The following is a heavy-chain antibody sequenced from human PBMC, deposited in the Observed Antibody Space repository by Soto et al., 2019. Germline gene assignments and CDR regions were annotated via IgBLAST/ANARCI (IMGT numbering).Heavy chain of an antibody. D-gene: IGHD3-3*01. Sequence: VVSLRLSCSSSVFTFISDSMSLVRQAPVDWLEWVAAISGSGGSTYYSYSVKSRFTISRDNSKNTLYLQMNSLRAEDTAVYYCAKQHVTISGVVLNYYYGMDVWGQRTTVTXSS. CDR3: AKQHVTISGVVLNYYYGMDV. CDR2: ISGSGGST. J-gene: IGHJ6*02. CDR1: VFTFISDS. V-gene: IGHV3-23*01.